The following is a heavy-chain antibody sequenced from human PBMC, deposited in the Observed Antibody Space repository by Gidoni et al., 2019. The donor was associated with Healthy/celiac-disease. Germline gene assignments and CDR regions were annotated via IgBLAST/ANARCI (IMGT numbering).Heavy chain of an antibody. V-gene: IGHV4-61*02. CDR3: AGGSSGWYLGYFDY. D-gene: IGHD6-19*01. CDR2: IYTSGST. CDR1: GVSISSGSYY. Sequence: QVQLQESGPGLVTPSQTLSLTCTVSGVSISSGSYYWSWIRQPAGKGLEWIGRIYTSGSTNYNPSLKSRVTISVDTSKNQFSLKLSSVTAADTAVYYCAGGSSGWYLGYFDYWGQGTLVTVSS. J-gene: IGHJ4*02.